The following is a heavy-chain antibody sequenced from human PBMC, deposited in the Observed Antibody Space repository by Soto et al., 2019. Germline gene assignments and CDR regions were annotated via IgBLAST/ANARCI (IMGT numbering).Heavy chain of an antibody. V-gene: IGHV3-23*01. CDR1: VFTVSSYA. Sequence: GSLRLCCAASVFTVSSYAMSWVRQAPGKGLEWVSAISGSGGSTYYADSVKGRFTISRDNSKNTLYLQMNSLRAEDTAVYYCAKDARGFIIAARSYYGMDVWGQGTTVTVSS. D-gene: IGHD6-6*01. CDR3: AKDARGFIIAARSYYGMDV. J-gene: IGHJ6*02. CDR2: ISGSGGST.